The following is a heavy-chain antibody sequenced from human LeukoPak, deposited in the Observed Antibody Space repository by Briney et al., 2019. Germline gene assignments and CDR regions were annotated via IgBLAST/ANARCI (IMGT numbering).Heavy chain of an antibody. CDR1: GGSISSGGYY. Sequence: SQTLSLTCTVSGGSISSGGYYWSWIRQHPGKGLEWIGYIYYSGSTYYNPSLKSRVTISVDTSKNQFSLKLSSGTAADTAVYYCARDRSGWYVDYWGQGTLVTVSS. D-gene: IGHD6-19*01. J-gene: IGHJ4*02. V-gene: IGHV4-31*03. CDR2: IYYSGST. CDR3: ARDRSGWYVDY.